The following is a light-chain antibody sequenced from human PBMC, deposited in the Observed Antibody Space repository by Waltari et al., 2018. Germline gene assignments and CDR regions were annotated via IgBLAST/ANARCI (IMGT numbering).Light chain of an antibody. J-gene: IGLJ7*01. CDR1: SSNIGTHY. CDR2: EDS. V-gene: IGLV1-51*02. Sequence: QSVLPQPPSVSAAPAQRVTIPCSGGSSNIGTHYVSWYRQFPGTAPKLLIYEDSQRPSGIPGRFSGSKSGTSATLDITGLQAGDEADYYCGTWDSSLSGAVFGGGTHLTVL. CDR3: GTWDSSLSGAV.